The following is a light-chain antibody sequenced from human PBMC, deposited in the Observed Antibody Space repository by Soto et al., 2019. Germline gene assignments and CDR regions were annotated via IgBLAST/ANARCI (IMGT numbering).Light chain of an antibody. J-gene: IGKJ1*01. CDR3: QQYNNWPPWT. CDR1: QSIGST. V-gene: IGKV3-15*01. Sequence: EIVMTQSPATLSVSPGERATLSCRASQSIGSTLAWYQQKPGQAPRLLIYAASIRATDFPARFSGSGSGTEVTLTISGLQSDDFAVYFCQQYNNWPPWTFGHGTKVEIK. CDR2: AAS.